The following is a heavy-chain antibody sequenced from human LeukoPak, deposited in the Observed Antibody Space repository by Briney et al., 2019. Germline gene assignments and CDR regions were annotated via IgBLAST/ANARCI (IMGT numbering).Heavy chain of an antibody. CDR3: ARGGYSSSWYTYYFDY. Sequence: GGSLRLSCAASGFTFSSYWMSWVRQAPGKGLEWAANIKQDGSEKYYVDSVKGRFTISRDNAKNSLYLQMNSLRAEDTAVYYCARGGYSSSWYTYYFDYWGQGTLVTVSS. V-gene: IGHV3-7*01. CDR1: GFTFSSYW. D-gene: IGHD6-13*01. CDR2: IKQDGSEK. J-gene: IGHJ4*02.